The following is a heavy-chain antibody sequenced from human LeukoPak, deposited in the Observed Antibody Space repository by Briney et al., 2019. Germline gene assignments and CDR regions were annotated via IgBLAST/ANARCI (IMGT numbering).Heavy chain of an antibody. Sequence: GGSLRLSCAASGFTFSSYSMNWVRQAPGKGLEWVSTISSSSSYIYYADSVKGRITISRDNAKNSLYLQMNSLRAEDTAVYYCARDLRAYCGGDCYLFDYWGQGTLVTVSS. CDR3: ARDLRAYCGGDCYLFDY. CDR2: ISSSSSYI. V-gene: IGHV3-21*01. D-gene: IGHD2-21*01. J-gene: IGHJ4*02. CDR1: GFTFSSYS.